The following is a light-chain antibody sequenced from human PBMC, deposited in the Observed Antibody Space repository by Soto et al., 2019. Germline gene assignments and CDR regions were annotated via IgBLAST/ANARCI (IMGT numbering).Light chain of an antibody. Sequence: EIGLTQSPGTLSLSPGERATLSCRASHTISSSYLAWYQQKPGQAPRLLMYGISRRATGIPDRFSGRGSGKDFTLTITRLEPEEFAVYYCQQYVTSSPRTFGQGTKVDIK. V-gene: IGKV3-20*01. CDR2: GIS. J-gene: IGKJ1*01. CDR3: QQYVTSSPRT. CDR1: HTISSSY.